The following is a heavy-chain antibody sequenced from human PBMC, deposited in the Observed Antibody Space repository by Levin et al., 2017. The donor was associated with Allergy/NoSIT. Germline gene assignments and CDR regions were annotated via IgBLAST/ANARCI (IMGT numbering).Heavy chain of an antibody. CDR3: ASNRMAYYDSSGNEWSAFDI. CDR2: IYYSGST. Sequence: PSETLSLTCTVSGGSISSSSYYWGWIRQPPGKGLEWIGSIYYSGSTYYNPSLKSRVTISVDTSKNQFSLKLSSVTAADTAVYYCASNRMAYYDSSGNEWSAFDIWGQGTMVTVSS. D-gene: IGHD3-22*01. V-gene: IGHV4-39*01. CDR1: GGSISSSSYY. J-gene: IGHJ3*02.